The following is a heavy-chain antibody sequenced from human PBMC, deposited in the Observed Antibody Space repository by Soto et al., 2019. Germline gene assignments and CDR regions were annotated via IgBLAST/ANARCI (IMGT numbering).Heavy chain of an antibody. V-gene: IGHV4-39*01. CDR2: IYYSGTT. CDR3: ARSGNWYFDY. CDR1: GGSIRSSRHD. D-gene: IGHD1-1*01. J-gene: IGHJ4*02. Sequence: SETLSLTCTVSGGSIRSSRHDWGWIRQPPGKGLEWIGSIYYSGTTYYNPSLKSRVTISLDTSKNQFALKLSSVTAADTAVYYCARSGNWYFDYWGQGTLVTVS.